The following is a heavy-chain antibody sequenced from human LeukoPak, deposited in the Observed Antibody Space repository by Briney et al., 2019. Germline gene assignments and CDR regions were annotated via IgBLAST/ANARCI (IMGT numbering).Heavy chain of an antibody. J-gene: IGHJ6*02. CDR1: GFTFSSYE. D-gene: IGHD3-22*01. V-gene: IGHV3-48*03. CDR3: ARDWTYYYDSSGAWELYYYYGMDV. CDR2: ISSSGSTI. Sequence: GGSLRLSCAASGFTFSSYEMNWVRQAPGKGLEWVSYISSSGSTIYYADSVKGRFTISRDNAKNSPYLQMNSLRAEDTAVYYCARDWTYYYDSSGAWELYYYYGMDVWGQGTTVTVSS.